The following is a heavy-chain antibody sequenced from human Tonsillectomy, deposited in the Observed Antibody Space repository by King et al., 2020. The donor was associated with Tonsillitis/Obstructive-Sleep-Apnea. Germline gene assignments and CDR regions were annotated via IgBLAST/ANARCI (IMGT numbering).Heavy chain of an antibody. CDR2: IYYSGST. J-gene: IGHJ3*02. V-gene: IGHV4-59*01. CDR1: GGSISSYY. CDR3: AREALDAFDI. Sequence: QLQLQESGPGLVKPSETLSLTCTVSGGSISSYYWSWIRQPPGKGLEWIGYIYYSGSTKYNPSLKSRVTISVDTSKNQFSLKLGSVTAAGTAVYYCAREALDAFDIWGQGTMVTVSS.